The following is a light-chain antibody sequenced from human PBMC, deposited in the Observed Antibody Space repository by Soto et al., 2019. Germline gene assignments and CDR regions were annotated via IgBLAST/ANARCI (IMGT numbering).Light chain of an antibody. CDR2: GAS. Sequence: EIVLTQSPGTLSLSPGERDTLSCRASQSVSSSYLAWYQQKPGQAPRLLIYGASSRATGIPDRFSGSGSGTDFTLTISRLEPEDFAVYYCQQYGSSHRTFGQGTKVDIK. V-gene: IGKV3-20*01. CDR1: QSVSSSY. J-gene: IGKJ1*01. CDR3: QQYGSSHRT.